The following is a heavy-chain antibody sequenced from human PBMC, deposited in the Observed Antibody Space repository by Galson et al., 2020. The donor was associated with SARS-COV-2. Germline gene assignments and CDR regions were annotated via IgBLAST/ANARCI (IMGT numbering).Heavy chain of an antibody. D-gene: IGHD3-3*01. J-gene: IGHJ4*02. CDR2: ISGHNAKT. V-gene: IGHV1-18*01. Sequence: ASVTVSCKASGYTFRNLGISWVRQAPGQGLERMGWISGHNAKTNYAQKFQDRVTLTTDTSTSTAYLYLRSLRSDDTAVYYCARDGEGFEWLFSSNHPSSDYWGQGTLVTVSS. CDR1: GYTFRNLG. CDR3: ARDGEGFEWLFSSNHPSSDY.